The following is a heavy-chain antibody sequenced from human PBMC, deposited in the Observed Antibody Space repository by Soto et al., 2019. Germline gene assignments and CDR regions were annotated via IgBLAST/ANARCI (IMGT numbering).Heavy chain of an antibody. CDR2: VNPNRGGT. CDR1: GYTFTGYY. CDR3: ARGAVAGFDY. V-gene: IGHV1-2*04. D-gene: IGHD6-19*01. J-gene: IGHJ4*02. Sequence: QVQLVQSGAEVKKPGASVKVSCKASGYTFTGYYMHWVRQSPGQGLEWMGWVNPNRGGTNYAQKFQGWVAMTRDTSISTAYMELSRLRSDVTAVYYCARGAVAGFDYWGQGTLVTVSS.